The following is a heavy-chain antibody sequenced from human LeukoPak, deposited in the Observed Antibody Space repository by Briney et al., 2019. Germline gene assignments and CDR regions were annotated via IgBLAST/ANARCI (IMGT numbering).Heavy chain of an antibody. J-gene: IGHJ5*02. D-gene: IGHD6-13*01. CDR1: GGSFSGYY. CDR2: INHSGST. V-gene: IGHV4-34*01. CDR3: ARGKAAAGEYNWFDP. Sequence: SETLSLTCAVYGGSFSGYYWSWIRQPPGKGLEWIGEINHSGSTNCNPSLKSRVTISVDTSKNQFSLKLSSVTAADTAVYYCARGKAAAGEYNWFDPWGQGTLVTVSS.